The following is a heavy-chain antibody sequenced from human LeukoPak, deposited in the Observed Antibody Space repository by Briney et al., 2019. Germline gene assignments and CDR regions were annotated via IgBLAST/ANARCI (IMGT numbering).Heavy chain of an antibody. D-gene: IGHD3-10*01. Sequence: PGGSLRLSCAASGFTFSSYEMNWVRQASGKGLEWVSYISSSGSTIYYADSVKGRFTVSRDNAKNSLYLQMSSLRAEDTAVYYCVRYYTRHSWYFDLWGRGTLVTVSS. J-gene: IGHJ2*01. CDR1: GFTFSSYE. V-gene: IGHV3-48*03. CDR3: VRYYTRHSWYFDL. CDR2: ISSSGSTI.